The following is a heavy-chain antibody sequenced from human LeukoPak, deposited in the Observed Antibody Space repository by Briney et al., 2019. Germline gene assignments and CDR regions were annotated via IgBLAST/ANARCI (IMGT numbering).Heavy chain of an antibody. Sequence: GGSLRLSCAASGFTFSNAWMSWVRQAPGKGLEWVSLIYSGGSTYYADSVKGRFTISRDNSKNTLYLQMNSLRAEDTAVYYCASYSSLDYWGQGTLVTVSS. CDR2: IYSGGST. V-gene: IGHV3-66*01. CDR1: GFTFSNAW. CDR3: ASYSSLDY. D-gene: IGHD6-19*01. J-gene: IGHJ4*02.